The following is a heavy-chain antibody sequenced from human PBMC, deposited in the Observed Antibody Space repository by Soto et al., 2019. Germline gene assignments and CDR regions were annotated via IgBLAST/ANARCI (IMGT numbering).Heavy chain of an antibody. CDR2: IWYDGSNK. CDR1: GFIFSDHG. CDR3: ARETGAPLYGMDV. V-gene: IGHV3-33*01. J-gene: IGHJ6*02. Sequence: PGGSLRLSCVGTGFIFSDHGMHWVRQAPGKGLEWVAVIWYDGSNKYYVDSVKGRFTISRDDSKNTLYLQMNSLRAEDTAVYYCARETGAPLYGMDVWGQGTTVTVSS. D-gene: IGHD7-27*01.